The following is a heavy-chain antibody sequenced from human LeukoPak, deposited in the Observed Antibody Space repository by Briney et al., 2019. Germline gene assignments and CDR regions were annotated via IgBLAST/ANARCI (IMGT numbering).Heavy chain of an antibody. CDR3: ARDHDYVWGSYGD. V-gene: IGHV4-4*02. J-gene: IGHJ4*02. CDR1: GGSISSSNW. Sequence: SGTLSLTCAVSGGSISSSNWWRWVRQPPGKGLEWIGEIYHSGSTNYNPSLKSRVTISVDKSKNQFSLKLSSVTAADTAVYYCARDHDYVWGSYGDWGQGTLVTVSS. D-gene: IGHD3-16*01. CDR2: IYHSGST.